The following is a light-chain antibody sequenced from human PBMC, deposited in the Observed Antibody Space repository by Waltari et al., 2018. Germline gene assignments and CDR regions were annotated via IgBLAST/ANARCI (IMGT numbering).Light chain of an antibody. V-gene: IGKV1-NL1*01. J-gene: IGKJ4*02. CDR1: QAITNS. Sequence: TGRASQAITNSLAWYQQKPGKAPKLLLDRASTLESGVPSRFSGSGAGTEYTLTISSLQPEDFATYYCQQYRSSPLTFGGGTKVEIK. CDR3: QQYRSSPLT. CDR2: RAS.